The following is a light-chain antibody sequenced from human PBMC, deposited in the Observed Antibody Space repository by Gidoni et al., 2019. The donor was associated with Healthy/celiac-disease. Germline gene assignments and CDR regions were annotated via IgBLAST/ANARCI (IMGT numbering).Light chain of an antibody. Sequence: ELVLTKSPGTLSLSPGERATHSCSAGQSVSSSYLAWYQQKPGHAPRLLIYGASSRATGIPDRFSGSGSGTYFTLTISRLEPEDFAVYYCQPYGSSLFTFGPGTKVDIK. CDR1: QSVSSSY. CDR3: QPYGSSLFT. J-gene: IGKJ3*01. CDR2: GAS. V-gene: IGKV3-20*01.